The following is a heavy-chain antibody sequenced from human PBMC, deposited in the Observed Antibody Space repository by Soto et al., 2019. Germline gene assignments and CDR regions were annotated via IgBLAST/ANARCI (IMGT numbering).Heavy chain of an antibody. Sequence: QVQLVESGGGLVKPGGSLRLSCVASGFTFSDYYMSWIRQAPGQGLEWVSYISSSGATIYYADSVKGRFTISRDNAKNSLYLQMNSLRAEDMAVYYCARGQPRSPYYYYYMDVWGNGTTVTVSS. D-gene: IGHD3-10*01. CDR1: GFTFSDYY. J-gene: IGHJ6*03. CDR3: ARGQPRSPYYYYYMDV. CDR2: ISSSGATI. V-gene: IGHV3-11*01.